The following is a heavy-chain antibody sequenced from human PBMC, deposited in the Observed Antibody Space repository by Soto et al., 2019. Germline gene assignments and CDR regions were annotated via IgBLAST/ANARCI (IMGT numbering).Heavy chain of an antibody. CDR3: TTDLSTTSGWSLGAYYFDS. J-gene: IGHJ4*02. CDR1: GFTFSNTW. Sequence: GGSLRPSCAAPGFTFSNTWMNWGRQAPGKGLEWVGRVQSKADGATGEYAAPVKGRFTISRDDSKNTLYLQMNSLKTEDTAMYYCTTDLSTTSGWSLGAYYFDSWGQGTLVTVSS. D-gene: IGHD6-19*01. V-gene: IGHV3-15*01. CDR2: VQSKADGATG.